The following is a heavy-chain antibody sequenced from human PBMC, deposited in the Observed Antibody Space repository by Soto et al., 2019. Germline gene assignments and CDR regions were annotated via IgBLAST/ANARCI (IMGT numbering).Heavy chain of an antibody. J-gene: IGHJ4*02. V-gene: IGHV3-23*01. CDR1: GFTFGSRA. CDR3: ARGSKDSYPGSRIFDF. Sequence: EVQLLVSGGDLVQPGGSLTLSCVASGFTFGSRAMSWVRQAPGEGLEWVSTISDSGGDSKSADSVRGRFAISRDNYKNTLYLQMSSLRAEDSAVYYGARGSKDSYPGSRIFDFWGRGTLVTVSS. CDR2: ISDSGGDS. D-gene: IGHD3-10*01.